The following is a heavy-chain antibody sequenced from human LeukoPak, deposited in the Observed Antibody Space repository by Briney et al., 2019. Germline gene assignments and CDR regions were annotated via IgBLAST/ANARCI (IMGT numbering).Heavy chain of an antibody. V-gene: IGHV3-23*01. CDR1: EITFSRFV. CDR3: AKDQGDRVGSSVS. D-gene: IGHD2-2*01. CDR2: ISGGGLTT. J-gene: IGHJ4*02. Sequence: GGSLRLSCATSEITFSRFVMSWVRQAPAKGVEWVSTISGGGLTTHYADSVKGRFTISRDNSENTLYLQMTSLRAEDTAVYYCAKDQGDRVGSSVSWGQGTLVTVSS.